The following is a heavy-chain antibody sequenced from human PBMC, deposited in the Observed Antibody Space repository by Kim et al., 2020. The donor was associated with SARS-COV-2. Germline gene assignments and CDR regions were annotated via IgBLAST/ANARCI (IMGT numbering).Heavy chain of an antibody. J-gene: IGHJ6*01. Sequence: GGSLRLSCAASGFTFRSYGMHWVRQAPGKGLEWVAVISNDGNNKYYADSVKGRFTISRDNSKNTLYVQMNSLRAEDTAVYYCARAADDRSGYYLYGMDV. V-gene: IGHV3-33*05. CDR2: ISNDGNNK. D-gene: IGHD3-22*01. CDR1: GFTFRSYG. CDR3: ARAADDRSGYYLYGMDV.